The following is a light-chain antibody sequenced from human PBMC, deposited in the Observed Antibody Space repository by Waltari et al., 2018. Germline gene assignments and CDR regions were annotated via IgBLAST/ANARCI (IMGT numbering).Light chain of an antibody. Sequence: DIQMTQSPSFLSASVGDRVTITCRASQYINNHVAWYQQKPGEVPKLLIYATSTLQSGVPSRFSGSGSGTDFTLTISSLQPEDFATYYCQKYNSFSQPFGGGTKVEIK. J-gene: IGKJ4*01. CDR2: ATS. CDR3: QKYNSFSQP. V-gene: IGKV1-27*01. CDR1: QYINNH.